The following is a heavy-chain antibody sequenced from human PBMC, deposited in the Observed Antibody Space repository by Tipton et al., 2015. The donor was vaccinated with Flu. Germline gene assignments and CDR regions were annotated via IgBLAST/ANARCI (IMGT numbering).Heavy chain of an antibody. Sequence: SLRLSCAASGFTFSSYAMSWVRQAPGKGLEWVSAISGSGGSTYYADSVKGRFTISRDNSKNTLYLQMNSLRAEDTAVYYCARRGGSYYYYYYGMDVWGQGTTVTVSS. CDR2: ISGSGGST. D-gene: IGHD1-26*01. CDR1: GFTFSSYA. CDR3: ARRGGSYYYYYYGMDV. J-gene: IGHJ6*02. V-gene: IGHV3-23*01.